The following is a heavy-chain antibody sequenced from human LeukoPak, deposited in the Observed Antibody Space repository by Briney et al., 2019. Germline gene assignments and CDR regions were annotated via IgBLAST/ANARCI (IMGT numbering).Heavy chain of an antibody. CDR1: GFNFNTYG. CDR2: TQNDGSEK. V-gene: IGHV3-30*02. Sequence: GGSLRLSCAASGFNFNTYGMHWVRQAPGKGLEWVAFTQNDGSEKYYADFVKGRFTISRDNSKNTLYLQMNSLRAEDTAVYYCAKDLRGKSIAVAGNYWGQGTLVTVSS. D-gene: IGHD6-19*01. J-gene: IGHJ4*02. CDR3: AKDLRGKSIAVAGNY.